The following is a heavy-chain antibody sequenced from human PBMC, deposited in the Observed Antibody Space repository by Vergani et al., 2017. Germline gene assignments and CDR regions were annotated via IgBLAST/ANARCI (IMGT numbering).Heavy chain of an antibody. CDR1: GGSVSSSSW. D-gene: IGHD3-22*01. CDR2: IYHSGTT. V-gene: IGHV4-4*03. Sequence: QMQLQESGPGLVKPPGTLSLTCAVSGGSVSSSSWWSWVRQPPGKGLEWIGEIYHSGTTNFNPSLKSRVTMSIDKSKNQFSLKLNSVTAADTAVYYCARVGPYYYDSSGYYDYWGQGTLVTVSS. CDR3: ARVGPYYYDSSGYYDY. J-gene: IGHJ4*02.